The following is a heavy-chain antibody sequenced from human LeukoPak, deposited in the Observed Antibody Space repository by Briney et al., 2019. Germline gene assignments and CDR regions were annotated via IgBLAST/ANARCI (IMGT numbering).Heavy chain of an antibody. D-gene: IGHD6-13*01. V-gene: IGHV4-59*11. CDR1: GGSISTHY. J-gene: IGHJ4*02. CDR2: VYYSGTT. Sequence: SETLSLTCTVSGGSISTHYWTWIRQPPGKGLEWIGNVYYSGTTNYNPSLKSRLTISVDTSKNQFSLKLNSVTAADTAVYFCATTPGGIAAAVDYWGQGTLVTVSS. CDR3: ATTPGGIAAAVDY.